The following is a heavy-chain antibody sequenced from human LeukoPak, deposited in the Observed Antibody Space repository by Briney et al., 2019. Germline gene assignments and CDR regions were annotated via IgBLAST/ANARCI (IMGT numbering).Heavy chain of an antibody. D-gene: IGHD3-16*01. CDR3: ARSGGWAAPLGY. V-gene: IGHV4-4*07. Sequence: SETLSLTCTVSGVSISSYYWSWIRQPAGEGLEWIGRIYSSGSTNYNPSLKSRVTMSVDTSKNQFSLNLTSVTAADTAVYYCARSGGWAAPLGYWGQGALVTVSS. CDR1: GVSISSYY. J-gene: IGHJ4*02. CDR2: IYSSGST.